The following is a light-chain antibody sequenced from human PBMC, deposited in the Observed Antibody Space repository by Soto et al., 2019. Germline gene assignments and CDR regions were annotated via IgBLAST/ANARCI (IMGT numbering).Light chain of an antibody. CDR1: SSDVDDFKY. V-gene: IGLV2-14*01. Sequence: QSALTQPASVSGSPGQPITISCTATSSDVDDFKYVSWYRQHPGRAPKLLIYEVSHRPSGISNRFSGSKSGNTASLAISGLQADDESDYYCASYTSDSTYVFGTGTKV. CDR3: ASYTSDSTYV. J-gene: IGLJ1*01. CDR2: EVS.